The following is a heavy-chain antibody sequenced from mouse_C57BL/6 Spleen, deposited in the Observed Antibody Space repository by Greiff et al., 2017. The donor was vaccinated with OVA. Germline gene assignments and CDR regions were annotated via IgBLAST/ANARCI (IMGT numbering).Heavy chain of an antibody. V-gene: IGHV1-80*01. CDR1: GYAFSSYW. CDR3: ARSLYDYDGAWFAY. Sequence: VQLQQSGAELVKPGASVKISCKASGYAFSSYWMNWVKQRPGKGLEWIGQIYPGDGDTNYNGKFKGKATLTADKSSSTAYMPLSSLTSADSAVYFCARSLYDYDGAWFAYWGQGTLVTVSA. CDR2: IYPGDGDT. J-gene: IGHJ3*01. D-gene: IGHD2-4*01.